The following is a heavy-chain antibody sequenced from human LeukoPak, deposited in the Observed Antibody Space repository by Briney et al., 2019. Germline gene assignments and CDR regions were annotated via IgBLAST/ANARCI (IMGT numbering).Heavy chain of an antibody. D-gene: IGHD4-17*01. CDR3: ARGADYGDFLDYFDY. CDR2: MSYDGTNK. Sequence: GKSLRLSCVVSRFSFDDFSMHLVRQTPGKGLEWVALMSYDGTNKYYADSVRGRFTVSTGTSKNILYLQMNSLRAEDTAVYYCARGADYGDFLDYFDYWGQGTLVAVSS. CDR1: RFSFDDFS. V-gene: IGHV3-30-3*01. J-gene: IGHJ4*02.